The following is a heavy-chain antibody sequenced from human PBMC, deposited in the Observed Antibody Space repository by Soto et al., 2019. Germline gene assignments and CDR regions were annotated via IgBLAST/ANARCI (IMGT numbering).Heavy chain of an antibody. CDR2: ISSSSSYI. Sequence: PGGSLRLSCAASGFTLSNYAMSWVRQAPGKGLEWVSSISSSSSYIYYADSVKGRFTISRDNAKNSLYLQMNSLRAEDTAVYYCASSSSWPFDYWGQGTLVTVSS. CDR3: ASSSSWPFDY. CDR1: GFTLSNYA. J-gene: IGHJ4*02. V-gene: IGHV3-21*01. D-gene: IGHD6-13*01.